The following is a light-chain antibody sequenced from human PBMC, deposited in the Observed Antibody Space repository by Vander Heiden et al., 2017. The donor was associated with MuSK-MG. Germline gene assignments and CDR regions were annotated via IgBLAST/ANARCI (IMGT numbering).Light chain of an antibody. CDR1: STNIGAGYD. V-gene: IGLV1-40*01. CDR3: QSFDSRLSGWV. J-gene: IGLJ3*02. CDR2: DNK. Sequence: QFVLTQPPPVSGAPGQRVTISCTGTSTNIGAGYDVHWYQQIPGTAPKLLIRDNKTRPSGVPDRFSPSKSGTSASLAISGLQAADEGDYYCQSFDSRLSGWVFGGGTKLTVL.